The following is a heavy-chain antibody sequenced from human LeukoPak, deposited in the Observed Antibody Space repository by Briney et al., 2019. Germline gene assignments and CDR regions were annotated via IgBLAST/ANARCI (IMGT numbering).Heavy chain of an antibody. Sequence: PGGSLRLSCAASGFTFSGYAMNWVRQAPGKGLEWVSAISGSGGNTYYADSVKGRFTISRDNAKNSLYLQMNSLRAEDTAVYYCARNRNDYGDYVHDYWGQGTLVTVSS. CDR3: ARNRNDYGDYVHDY. V-gene: IGHV3-21*01. D-gene: IGHD4-17*01. CDR1: GFTFSGYA. J-gene: IGHJ4*02. CDR2: ISGSGGNT.